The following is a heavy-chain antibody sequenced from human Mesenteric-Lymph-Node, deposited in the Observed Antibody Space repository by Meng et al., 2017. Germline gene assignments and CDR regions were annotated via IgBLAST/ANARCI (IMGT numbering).Heavy chain of an antibody. CDR2: INTYSGEP. CDR3: ARGILRRIQLFY. D-gene: IGHD5-18*01. CDR1: GYSFNKYA. Sequence: ASVKVSCKASGYSFNKYAVHWLRQAPGQGLEYMGCINTYSGEPTFAQGFTGRFVFSLDTSVSTAYLQISSLKAEDTAVYYCARGILRRIQLFYWGQGTLVTVSS. J-gene: IGHJ4*02. V-gene: IGHV7-4-1*02.